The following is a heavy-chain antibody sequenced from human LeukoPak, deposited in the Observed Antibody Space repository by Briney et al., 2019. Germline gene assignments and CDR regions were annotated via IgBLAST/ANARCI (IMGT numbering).Heavy chain of an antibody. CDR2: IYYSGST. Sequence: SETLSLTCTVSGRSISSSSYYWGWIRQPPGRGLEWIGSIYYSGSTYYNPSLKSRVTISVDTSKNQFSLKLSSVTAADTAVYYCARQNDYGDSLYYFDYWGQGTLVTVSS. J-gene: IGHJ4*02. CDR1: GRSISSSSYY. V-gene: IGHV4-39*01. D-gene: IGHD4-17*01. CDR3: ARQNDYGDSLYYFDY.